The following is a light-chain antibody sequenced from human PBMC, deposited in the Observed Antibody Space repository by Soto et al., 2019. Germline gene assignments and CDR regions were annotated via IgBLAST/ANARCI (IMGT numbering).Light chain of an antibody. CDR1: NGDVGSYDL. CDR2: EVN. Sequence: QSALTQPASVSGSPGQSITISCTGTNGDVGSYDLVSWYQQYPGKAPKLIIYEVNQRPSGVSNRFSGAKSGNTASLTISGLQTEDEADYDCCSYAGGNTLIFGGGTQLTVL. J-gene: IGLJ2*01. CDR3: CSYAGGNTLI. V-gene: IGLV2-23*02.